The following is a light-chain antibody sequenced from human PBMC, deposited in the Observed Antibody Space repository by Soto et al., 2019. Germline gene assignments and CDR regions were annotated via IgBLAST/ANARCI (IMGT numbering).Light chain of an antibody. V-gene: IGKV1-39*01. J-gene: IGKJ1*01. CDR1: ESIRTS. CDR3: QQSFDLPRT. Sequence: DLQMTQSPSSLSASVGDRVTITCRASESIRTSLNWYQKKAGKAPKFLIYDASNLESGVPSRFTGSGFGTDFTLTISSLQPEDFATYYCQQSFDLPRTFGQGTTVDIK. CDR2: DAS.